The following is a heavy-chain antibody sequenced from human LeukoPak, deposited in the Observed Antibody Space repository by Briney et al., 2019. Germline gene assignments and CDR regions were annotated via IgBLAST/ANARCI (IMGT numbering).Heavy chain of an antibody. CDR3: ARTRSWLPFEY. Sequence: SQTLSLTCAVSGGSISSGGYSWSWIRQPPGKGLEWIGYIYHSGSTYYNPSLKSRVTISVDRSKNQFSLKLSSMTAADTAVYYCARTRSWLPFEYWGQGTLVTVSS. CDR1: GGSISSGGYS. J-gene: IGHJ4*02. V-gene: IGHV4-30-2*01. CDR2: IYHSGST. D-gene: IGHD5-12*01.